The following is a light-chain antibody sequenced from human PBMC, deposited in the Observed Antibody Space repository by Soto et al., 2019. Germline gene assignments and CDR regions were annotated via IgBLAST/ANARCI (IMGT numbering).Light chain of an antibody. Sequence: EIVLTQSPGTLSLSPGERATLSCRASESVSSSYLAWYQQKPGQAPRLLIYGASSRATGITDRLSGRGSGTDFTLAISRPEPEDFTEYCCQQYCNSPQTFGRGTKVEIK. V-gene: IGKV3-20*01. CDR2: GAS. CDR1: ESVSSSY. J-gene: IGKJ1*01. CDR3: QQYCNSPQT.